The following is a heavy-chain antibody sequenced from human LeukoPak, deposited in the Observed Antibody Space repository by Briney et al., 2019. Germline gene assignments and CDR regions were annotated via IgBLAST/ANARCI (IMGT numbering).Heavy chain of an antibody. CDR1: GFTFCSYS. CDR3: ARKDFWSGSDY. V-gene: IGHV3-21*01. Sequence: GGSLRLSCAASGFTFCSYSMNWVRQAPGKGLEWVSSISSSSSYIYYADSVKGRFTVSRDNAKNSLYLQMNSLRAEDTAVYYCARKDFWSGSDYWGQGTLVTVSS. CDR2: ISSSSSYI. J-gene: IGHJ4*02. D-gene: IGHD3-3*01.